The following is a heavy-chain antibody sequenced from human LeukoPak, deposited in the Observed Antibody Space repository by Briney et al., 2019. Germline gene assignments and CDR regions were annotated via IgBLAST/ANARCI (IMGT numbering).Heavy chain of an antibody. V-gene: IGHV1-69*06. D-gene: IGHD1-7*01. CDR1: GGTFSSYA. J-gene: IGHJ5*02. CDR3: ARSPGDWNYVPYNWFDP. Sequence: SVKVSCKASGGTFSSYAISWVRQAPGQGLEWMGGIIPIFGTANYAQKFQGRVTITADKSTSTAYMELSSLRSEDTAVYYCARSPGDWNYVPYNWFDPWGQGTLVTVSS. CDR2: IIPIFGTA.